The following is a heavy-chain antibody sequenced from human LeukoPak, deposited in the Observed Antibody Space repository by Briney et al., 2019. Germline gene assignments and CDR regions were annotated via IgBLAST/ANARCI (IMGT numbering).Heavy chain of an antibody. CDR3: ARLPDYSGSGTGLFDS. CDR2: IYYTGST. CDR1: GGSISDRSYY. Sequence: PSETLSLTCTVSGGSISDRSYYWGWLRQPPGKGVEWIGNIYYTGSTYYNPSLKSRVTISVDTSRNQFSLKLRSVTAADTAVYYCARLPDYSGSGTGLFDSWGQGTLVTVSS. D-gene: IGHD3-10*01. J-gene: IGHJ4*02. V-gene: IGHV4-39*01.